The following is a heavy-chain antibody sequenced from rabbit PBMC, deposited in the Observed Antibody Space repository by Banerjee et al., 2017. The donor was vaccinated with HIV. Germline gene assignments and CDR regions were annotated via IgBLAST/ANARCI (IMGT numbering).Heavy chain of an antibody. CDR3: ARDTGTSFSTYGMDL. CDR2: VYAGSSGST. CDR1: GFSFNSGYD. V-gene: IGHV1S40*01. Sequence: QSLEESGGGLVKPGASLTLTCKASGFSFNSGYDMCWVRQAPGKGLEWIACVYAGSSGSTYSATWAKGRFTISKTSSTTVTLQMTSLTAADTATYFCARDTGTSFSTYGMDLRGQGTLVTVS. D-gene: IGHD8-1*01. J-gene: IGHJ6*01.